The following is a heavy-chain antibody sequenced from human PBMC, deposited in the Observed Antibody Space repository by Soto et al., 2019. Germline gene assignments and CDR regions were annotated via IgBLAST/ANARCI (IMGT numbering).Heavy chain of an antibody. D-gene: IGHD2-15*01. Sequence: ASVKVSCKASGYTFTSYAMHWVRQAPGQRLEWMGWINAGNGNTKYSQKFQGRVTITGDTSASTAYMELSSLRSEDTAVYYCAGYRILDYYYGMDVWGQGTTVTVSS. V-gene: IGHV1-3*01. CDR1: GYTFTSYA. CDR2: INAGNGNT. CDR3: AGYRILDYYYGMDV. J-gene: IGHJ6*02.